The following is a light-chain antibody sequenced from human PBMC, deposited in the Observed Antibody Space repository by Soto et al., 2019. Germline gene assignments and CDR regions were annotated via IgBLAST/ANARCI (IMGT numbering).Light chain of an antibody. J-gene: IGKJ2*02. CDR3: LQHNSYPCT. CDR1: QGIRND. CDR2: AAF. Sequence: DIQMTQSPSSLSAYVGDTVTITCRASQGIRNDLAWYQQKPGKAPNRLIYAAFSLQSGVPSRFSGSGSGTEFTLTISSLQPEDFATYYCLQHNSYPCTFGQGTKLEIK. V-gene: IGKV1-17*01.